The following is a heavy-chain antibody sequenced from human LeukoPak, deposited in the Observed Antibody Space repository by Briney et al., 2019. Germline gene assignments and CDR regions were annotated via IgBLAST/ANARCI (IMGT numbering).Heavy chain of an antibody. Sequence: SETLSLTRSVSGDSSGTYYWNWIRQSPGKGLEWIGYVAYSGSTDYNPSLKSRVTISLDMSNNRLALRLSSVTAADTAVYFCARGAAGTGAADYWGQGTLVTVSS. V-gene: IGHV4-59*01. D-gene: IGHD6-13*01. J-gene: IGHJ4*02. CDR2: VAYSGST. CDR1: GDSSGTYY. CDR3: ARGAAGTGAADY.